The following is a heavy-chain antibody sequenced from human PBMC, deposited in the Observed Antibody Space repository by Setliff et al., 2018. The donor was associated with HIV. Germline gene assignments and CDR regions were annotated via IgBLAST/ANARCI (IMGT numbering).Heavy chain of an antibody. V-gene: IGHV3-48*03. Sequence: PGGSLRLSCAASGFTFSSYEMNWVRQAPGKGLERLSCISSSGSTIYYADSVKGRFTVSRDNAKNSLYLQMNSLRAEDTAVYYCEKDRSGSYSFARDWGQGTLVTVSS. CDR3: EKDRSGSYSFARD. D-gene: IGHD1-26*01. CDR1: GFTFSSYE. CDR2: ISSSGSTI. J-gene: IGHJ4*02.